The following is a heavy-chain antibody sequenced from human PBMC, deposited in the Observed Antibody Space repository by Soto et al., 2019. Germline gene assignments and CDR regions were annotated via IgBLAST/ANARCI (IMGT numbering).Heavy chain of an antibody. D-gene: IGHD1-1*01. CDR3: ARDPRSGGTTSDWFDP. CDR2: ISAYNGNT. CDR1: GYTFTSYG. J-gene: IGHJ5*02. Sequence: ASVKVSCKASGYTFTSYGISWVRQAPGQGLEWMGWISAYNGNTNYAQKLQGRVTMTTDTSTSTAYMELRSLRSDDTAVYYCARDPRSGGTTSDWFDPWGQGTLVTVSS. V-gene: IGHV1-18*01.